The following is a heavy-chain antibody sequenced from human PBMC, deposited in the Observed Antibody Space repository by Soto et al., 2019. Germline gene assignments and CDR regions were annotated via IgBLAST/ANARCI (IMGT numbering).Heavy chain of an antibody. CDR3: AKARAQYYDFWSGYPVDY. V-gene: IGHV3-48*01. D-gene: IGHD3-3*01. J-gene: IGHJ4*02. CDR1: GFTFSTYS. Sequence: GGSLRLSCAASGFTFSTYSMNWVRQAPGKGLEWVSYISSSSSTIFYTDSVKCRFTVSRDNAKNSLYLQMNSLRAEDTAVYYCAKARAQYYDFWSGYPVDYWGQGTLVTVSS. CDR2: ISSSSSTI.